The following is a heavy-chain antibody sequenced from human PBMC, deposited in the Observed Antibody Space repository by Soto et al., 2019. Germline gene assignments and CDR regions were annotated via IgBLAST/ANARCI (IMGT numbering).Heavy chain of an antibody. D-gene: IGHD6-6*01. J-gene: IGHJ6*02. Sequence: PGGSLRLSCAASGFTFSSYSMNWVRQAPGKGLEWVSSISSSSSYIYYADSVKGRFTISRDNAKNSLYLQMNSLRAEDTAVYYCATESLVYNLVTRIAAPPGYYYYGMDVWGQGTTVTVSS. CDR1: GFTFSSYS. V-gene: IGHV3-21*04. CDR2: ISSSSSYI. CDR3: ATESLVYNLVTRIAAPPGYYYYGMDV.